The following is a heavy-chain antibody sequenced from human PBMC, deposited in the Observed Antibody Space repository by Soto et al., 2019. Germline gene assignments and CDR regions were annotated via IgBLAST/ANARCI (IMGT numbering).Heavy chain of an antibody. CDR1: GGSISSISYY. CDR3: ARSGCSGGSCYDFGYYYMDV. V-gene: IGHV4-39*01. CDR2: IYYSGST. J-gene: IGHJ6*03. Sequence: SETLSLTCTVAGGSISSISYYWGWIRQPPGKGLEWIGSIYYSGSTYYNPSLKSRVTISVDTSKNQFSLKLSSVTAADTAVYYCARSGCSGGSCYDFGYYYMDVWGKGTTVTVSS. D-gene: IGHD2-15*01.